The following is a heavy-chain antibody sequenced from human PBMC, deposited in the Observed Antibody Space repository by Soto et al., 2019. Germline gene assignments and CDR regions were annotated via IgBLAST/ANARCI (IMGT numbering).Heavy chain of an antibody. V-gene: IGHV3-23*01. D-gene: IGHD6-19*01. CDR1: GFTFSHIA. CDR2: IADSGREV. Sequence: EVQLLESGGGLVHPGGSLRLSCTASGFTFSHIAMNWVRLAPGKGLEWVSIIADSGREVYYADSVKGRVTISRDNGKNPVDLELGSLRDGAPATYFCAQELRGGLGAFEIWGQGAKVIVSS. J-gene: IGHJ3*02. CDR3: AQELRGGLGAFEI.